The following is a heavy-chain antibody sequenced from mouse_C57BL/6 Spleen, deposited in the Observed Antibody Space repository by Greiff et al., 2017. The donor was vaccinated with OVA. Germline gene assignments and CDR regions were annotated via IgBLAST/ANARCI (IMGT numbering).Heavy chain of an antibody. CDR3: ARPPYYGSSSHYFDY. D-gene: IGHD1-1*01. V-gene: IGHV1-69*01. CDR1: GYTFTSYW. Sequence: QVHVKQPGAELVMPGASVKLSCKASGYTFTSYWMHWVKQRPGQGLEWIGEIDPSDSYTNYNQKFKGKSTLTVDKSSSTAYMQLSSLTSEDSAVYYCARPPYYGSSSHYFDYWGQGTTLTVSS. CDR2: IDPSDSYT. J-gene: IGHJ2*01.